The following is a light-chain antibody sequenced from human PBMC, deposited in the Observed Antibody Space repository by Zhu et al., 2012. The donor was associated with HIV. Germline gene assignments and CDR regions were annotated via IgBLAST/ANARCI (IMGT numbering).Light chain of an antibody. CDR3: QHRSDYLYT. CDR1: QTISTW. J-gene: IGKJ2*01. Sequence: DIQMTQSPSTLSASVGGRVTITCRASQTISTWLAWYQQKSAKAPKLLIYRASILESGVPSRFTGSGSGTEFTLTISSLQPDDSATYYCQHRSDYLYTFGQGTKLEIK. CDR2: RAS. V-gene: IGKV1-5*03.